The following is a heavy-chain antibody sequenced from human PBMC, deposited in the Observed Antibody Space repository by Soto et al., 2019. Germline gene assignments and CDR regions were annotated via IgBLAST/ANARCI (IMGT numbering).Heavy chain of an antibody. D-gene: IGHD1-7*01. V-gene: IGHV3-30*18. CDR3: AKDNGTGTTYYYYYGMDV. J-gene: IGHJ6*02. CDR1: GFTFSSYG. CDR2: ISYDGSNK. Sequence: GGSLRLSCAASGFTFSSYGMHWVRQAPGKGLEWVAVISYDGSNKYYADSVKGRFTISRDNSKNTLYLQMNSLRAEDTAVYYCAKDNGTGTTYYYYYGMDVWGQGTTVTVSS.